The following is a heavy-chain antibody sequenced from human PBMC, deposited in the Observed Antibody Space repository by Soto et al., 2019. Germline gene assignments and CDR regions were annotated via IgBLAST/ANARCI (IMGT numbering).Heavy chain of an antibody. CDR1: GSTFISYA. D-gene: IGHD2-15*01. CDR2: IWFDGSNK. Sequence: GGSLRLSCAASGSTFISYAIHWVRQAPGKGLEWVAIIWFDGSNKYYADSVKGRFSISRDNSKNTLFLQMDSLRAEDTAVYYCARGQLPAATTYFDFWGQGTLVTVSS. V-gene: IGHV3-33*01. CDR3: ARGQLPAATTYFDF. J-gene: IGHJ4*02.